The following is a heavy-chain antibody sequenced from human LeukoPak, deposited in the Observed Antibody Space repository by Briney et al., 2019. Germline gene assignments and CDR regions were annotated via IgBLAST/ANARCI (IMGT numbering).Heavy chain of an antibody. V-gene: IGHV3-23*01. CDR2: ISGSGSSS. CDR3: AKDQRTISTFDY. D-gene: IGHD3-3*01. Sequence: GGSLRLSCAASGFTFSNNGMSWVRQAPGKGLEWVSAISGSGSSSYYADSVKGRFTISRDNSKNTLYLQINSLRAEDTAIYYCAKDQRTISTFDYWGQGTLVTVSS. J-gene: IGHJ4*02. CDR1: GFTFSNNG.